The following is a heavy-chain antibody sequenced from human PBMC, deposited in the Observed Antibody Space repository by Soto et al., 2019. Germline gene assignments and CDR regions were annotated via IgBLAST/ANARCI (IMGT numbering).Heavy chain of an antibody. Sequence: ASVKVSCKASGYTFTSYCISWVRQAPGQGREWMGWISAYNGNTNYAHKLQGRVTMTTDTSTSTAYMELRSLRSDDTAVYYCARARGGEGGMDVWGQGTTVNVSS. V-gene: IGHV1-18*04. CDR3: ARARGGEGGMDV. CDR2: ISAYNGNT. D-gene: IGHD3-16*01. J-gene: IGHJ6*02. CDR1: GYTFTSYC.